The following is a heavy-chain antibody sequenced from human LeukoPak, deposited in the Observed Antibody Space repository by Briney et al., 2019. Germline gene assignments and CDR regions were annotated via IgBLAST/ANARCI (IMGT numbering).Heavy chain of an antibody. V-gene: IGHV3-48*01. CDR1: GFTFSSYS. Sequence: PGGSLRLSCAASGFTFSSYSMNWVRQAPGKGLEWVSYISSSSSMIYYADSVKGRFTISRDNAKNSLYLQMNSLRAEDTAVYYCARIMTMVTTVEYWGQGTLVTVSS. D-gene: IGHD4/OR15-4a*01. CDR3: ARIMTMVTTVEY. J-gene: IGHJ4*02. CDR2: ISSSSSMI.